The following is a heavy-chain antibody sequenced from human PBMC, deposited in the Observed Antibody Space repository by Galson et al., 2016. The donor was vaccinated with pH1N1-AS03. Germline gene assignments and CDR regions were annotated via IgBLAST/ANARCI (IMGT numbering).Heavy chain of an antibody. J-gene: IGHJ5*02. Sequence: SLRLSCAASSIIFTDAMDWVRQAPGKGLEWVARSRGKSDGYTTEYAASVIGRFSMSRDESGNSLYLQMNSLEVEDTAVYYCVGHNWNPFGRGTLVTVSS. CDR1: SIIFTDA. CDR2: SRGKSDGYTT. V-gene: IGHV3-72*01. D-gene: IGHD1-20*01. CDR3: VGHNWNP.